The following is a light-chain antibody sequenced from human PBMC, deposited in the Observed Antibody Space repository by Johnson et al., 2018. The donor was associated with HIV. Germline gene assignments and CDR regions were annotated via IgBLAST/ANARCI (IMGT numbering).Light chain of an antibody. Sequence: QSVLTQPPSVSAAPGQKVTISCSGSSSNIGRNYVAWYQQLPGTAPKCFIYENDKRPSGIPDRFSASQSGTSTTLGITGLPTGDEAGYYCGTWDSSLSAYIFGSGTKVTGL. CDR3: GTWDSSLSAYI. V-gene: IGLV1-51*02. CDR1: SSNIGRNY. J-gene: IGLJ1*01. CDR2: END.